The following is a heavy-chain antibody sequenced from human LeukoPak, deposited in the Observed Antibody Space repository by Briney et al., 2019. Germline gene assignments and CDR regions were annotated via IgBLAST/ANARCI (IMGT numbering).Heavy chain of an antibody. CDR3: ARVPYYDTTGYLLPLFDY. V-gene: IGHV4-4*07. Sequence: PSETLSPTCSVSGGSISGNYWSWIRQPAGRGLEWLGRIYATGSTNYNPSLKSRVTMSVDTSKNQFSLKLSSVTAADTAVYYCARVPYYDTTGYLLPLFDYWGQGTLVTVSS. CDR1: GGSISGNY. CDR2: IYATGST. J-gene: IGHJ4*02. D-gene: IGHD3-22*01.